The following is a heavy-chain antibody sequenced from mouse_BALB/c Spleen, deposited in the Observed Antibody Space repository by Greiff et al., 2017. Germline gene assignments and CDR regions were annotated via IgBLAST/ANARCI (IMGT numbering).Heavy chain of an antibody. D-gene: IGHD1-2*01. CDR1: GFNIKDTY. Sequence: EVKLQESGAELVKPGASVKLSCTASGFNIKDTYMHWVKQRPEQGLEWIGRIDPANGNTKYDPKFQGKATITADTSSNTAYLQLSSLTSEDTAVYYCASLTATYYFDYWGQGTTLTVSS. CDR2: IDPANGNT. V-gene: IGHV14-3*02. J-gene: IGHJ2*01. CDR3: ASLTATYYFDY.